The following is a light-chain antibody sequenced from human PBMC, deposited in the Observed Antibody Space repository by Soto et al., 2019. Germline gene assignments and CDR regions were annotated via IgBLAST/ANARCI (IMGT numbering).Light chain of an antibody. CDR1: QAISNF. CDR2: DSS. CDR3: QQFDNLPIT. J-gene: IGKJ5*01. V-gene: IGKV1-33*01. Sequence: DIQMTQSPSSLSASVGDRVTIICQASQAISNFLNWYQQKPGKAPKLLIYDSSNLETGVPSRFNGSGSGTHFSFTIISLQPEDIATYYCQQFDNLPITFGQGTRLEIK.